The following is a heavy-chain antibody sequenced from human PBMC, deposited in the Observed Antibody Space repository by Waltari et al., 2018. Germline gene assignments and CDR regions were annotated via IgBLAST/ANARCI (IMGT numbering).Heavy chain of an antibody. CDR1: GSTFSSSD. CDR2: ISSSSSYI. D-gene: IGHD2-21*01. J-gene: IGHJ3*02. Sequence: EVQLVESGGGLVTPGGHLRLSCAASGSTFSSSDMNWVRQAPGKGLEGVSYISSSSSYIYYADSVKGRFTISRDNAKNSLYLQMNSLRAEDTAVYYCARYEGGDDAFDIWGQGTMVTVSS. CDR3: ARYEGGDDAFDI. V-gene: IGHV3-21*01.